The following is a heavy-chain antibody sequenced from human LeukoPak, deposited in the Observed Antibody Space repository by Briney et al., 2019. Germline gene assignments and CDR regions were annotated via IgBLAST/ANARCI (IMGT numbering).Heavy chain of an antibody. CDR2: MSVYNGHT. J-gene: IGHJ4*02. CDR1: GYTFSIYN. D-gene: IGHD2-15*01. V-gene: IGHV1-18*01. Sequence: ASLRVSCKASGYTFSIYNITWVRQAPRQGLEWMGRMSVYNGHTDFARNFQDRVTMTADTSTTTAYMELKSLRSDDTAVYYCARTPEKHIDYWGQGTLVTVSS. CDR3: ARTPEKHIDY.